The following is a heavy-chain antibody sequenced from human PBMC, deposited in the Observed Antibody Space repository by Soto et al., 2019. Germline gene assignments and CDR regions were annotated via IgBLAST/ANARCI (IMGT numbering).Heavy chain of an antibody. V-gene: IGHV4-61*01. J-gene: IGHJ5*02. CDR1: GGSVSSGSYY. Sequence: KTSETLSLTCTVSGGSVSSGSYYWSWIRQPPGKGLEWIGYIYYSGSTNYNPSLKSRVTISVDTSKNQFSLKLSSVTAADTAVYYCARDNVWAADQNWFDPWGQGTLVTVSS. CDR3: ARDNVWAADQNWFDP. D-gene: IGHD6-13*01. CDR2: IYYSGST.